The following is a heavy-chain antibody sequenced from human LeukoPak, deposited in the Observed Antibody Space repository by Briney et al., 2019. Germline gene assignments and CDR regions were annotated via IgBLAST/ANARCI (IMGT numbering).Heavy chain of an antibody. CDR3: ARDLVYGSGSCGH. J-gene: IGHJ4*02. D-gene: IGHD3-10*01. Sequence: RGSLRLSCAASGFTFSNYWMQWVRQAPGKGLVWVSRINGEGGTSYADSVKGRFTISRDNAKNTVHLQMNSLRAEDTAVYYCARDLVYGSGSCGHWGQGTLVTVSS. CDR1: GFTFSNYW. V-gene: IGHV3-74*01. CDR2: INGEGGT.